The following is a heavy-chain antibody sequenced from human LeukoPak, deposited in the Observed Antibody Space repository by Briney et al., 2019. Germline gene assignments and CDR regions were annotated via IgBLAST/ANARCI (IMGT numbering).Heavy chain of an antibody. CDR1: GYTFTGYY. CDR2: INPNSGGT. J-gene: IGHJ3*02. CDR3: ARGENFYDSSAYCQGDAFDI. V-gene: IGHV1-2*02. D-gene: IGHD3-22*01. Sequence: ASVKVSCKASGYTFTGYYIHWVRQAPGQGLEWMGWINPNSGGTNYAQKFQGRVTMTRDTSISTAYTELSRLRYDDTAVYYCARGENFYDSSAYCQGDAFDIWGQGTMVTVSS.